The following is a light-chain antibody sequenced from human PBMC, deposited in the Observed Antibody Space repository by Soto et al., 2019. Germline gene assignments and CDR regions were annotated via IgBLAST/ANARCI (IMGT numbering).Light chain of an antibody. V-gene: IGLV3-25*03. CDR3: QSTDNSGTSHVV. CDR2: KDN. J-gene: IGLJ2*01. Sequence: SYELTQPPSVSVSPGQTARITCSGDALPKQYAYWYQQKPGQAPVVVIYKDNERPSGIPERFSGSSSGTTVTLTISGVQAEDEADYYCQSTDNSGTSHVVFGGGTKLTVL. CDR1: ALPKQY.